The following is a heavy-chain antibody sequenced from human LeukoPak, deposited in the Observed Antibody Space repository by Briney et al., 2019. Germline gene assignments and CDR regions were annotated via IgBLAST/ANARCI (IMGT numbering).Heavy chain of an antibody. CDR2: ISGSGDTT. CDR1: GFTFSSYA. J-gene: IGHJ3*02. Sequence: GASLRLSCAASGFTFSSYAMSWVRQAPGKGLEWVSNISGSGDTTYYADSVKGRFTISRDNSKNTLYLQMNSLRVEDTAVYYCAESKGSSSGAFDIWGQGTMVTVSS. D-gene: IGHD2-2*01. CDR3: AESKGSSSGAFDI. V-gene: IGHV3-23*01.